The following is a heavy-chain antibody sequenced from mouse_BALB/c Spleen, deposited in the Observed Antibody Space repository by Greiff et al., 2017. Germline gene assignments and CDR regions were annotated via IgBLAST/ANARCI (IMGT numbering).Heavy chain of an antibody. Sequence: DVKLVESGGGLVKPGGSLKLSCAASGFTFSSFGMHWVRQAPEKGLEWVAYISSGSSTIYYADTVKGRFTISRDNPKNTLFLQMTSLRSEDTAMYYCAREGFRRGFAYWGQGTLVTVSA. J-gene: IGHJ3*01. CDR1: GFTFSSFG. CDR2: ISSGSSTI. V-gene: IGHV5-17*02. CDR3: AREGFRRGFAY.